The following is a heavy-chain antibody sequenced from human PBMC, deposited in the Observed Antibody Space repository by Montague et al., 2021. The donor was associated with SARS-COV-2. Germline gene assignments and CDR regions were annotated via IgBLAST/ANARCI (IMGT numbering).Heavy chain of an antibody. CDR1: GFSVSTSGLC. Sequence: PALVPPTQTLTLTCTFSGFSVSTSGLCVSWIRQPPGKALEWLALIDWDDDTYYSTSLKTRLAISKDTSKNQVVLTMTDMDPVDTGTYYCARIPEYSSGGGPDWYFDLWGRGTLVTVSS. CDR2: IDWDDDT. D-gene: IGHD6-19*01. CDR3: ARIPEYSSGGGPDWYFDL. J-gene: IGHJ2*01. V-gene: IGHV2-70*01.